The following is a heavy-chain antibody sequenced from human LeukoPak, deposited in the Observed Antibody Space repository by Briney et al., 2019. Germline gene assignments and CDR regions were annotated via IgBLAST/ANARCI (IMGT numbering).Heavy chain of an antibody. V-gene: IGHV4-34*01. D-gene: IGHD5-24*01. CDR2: INHSGST. CDR1: GGSFSGDF. J-gene: IGHJ5*02. Sequence: SETLSLTCAVYGGSFSGDFWSWIRQSPGKGLEWIGEINHSGSTNYNPSLKSRVTISVDTSKNQFSLKLSSVTAADTAVYYCARGITKITPWGQGTLVTVSS. CDR3: ARGITKITP.